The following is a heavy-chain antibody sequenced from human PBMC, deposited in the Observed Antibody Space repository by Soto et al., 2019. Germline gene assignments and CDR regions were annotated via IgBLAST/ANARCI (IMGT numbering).Heavy chain of an antibody. CDR3: ARSVTRIADSYYGMDV. CDR1: GYTFTSYG. D-gene: IGHD2-15*01. J-gene: IGHJ6*02. V-gene: IGHV1-18*01. Sequence: QVQLVQSGAEVKKPGASVKVSCKASGYTFTSYGINWVRQAPGRGLEWMGWISGYSDNTNYAQRLQGRVSLTTDTSTSTAYMELRRLRSDDTAVYYCARSVTRIADSYYGMDVWGQGTTVTVSS. CDR2: ISGYSDNT.